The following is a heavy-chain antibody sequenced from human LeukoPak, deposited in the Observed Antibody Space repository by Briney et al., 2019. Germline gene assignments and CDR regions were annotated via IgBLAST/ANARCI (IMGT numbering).Heavy chain of an antibody. CDR2: ISSSGSGGNT. CDR3: AILIAVAGMGFDY. CDR1: GVTLSSYA. J-gene: IGHJ4*02. Sequence: PGGSLRLSCAASGVTLSSYAMSWARQAPGKGLEWVSGISSSGSGGNTYYADSVKGRFTISRDNAKNSLYLQMNSLRAEDTAVYYCAILIAVAGMGFDYWGQGTLVTVSS. D-gene: IGHD6-19*01. V-gene: IGHV3-23*01.